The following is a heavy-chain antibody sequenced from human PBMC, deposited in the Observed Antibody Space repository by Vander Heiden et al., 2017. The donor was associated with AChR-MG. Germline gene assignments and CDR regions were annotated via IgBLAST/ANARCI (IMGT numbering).Heavy chain of an antibody. CDR2: INPNSGGT. V-gene: IGHV1-2*02. Sequence: QVQLVQSGAEVKKTGASVKGSCKAPGSTCPGYYMHWVRQAPGQGLGWMGWINPNSGGTNYAQKFQGRVTMTRDTSISTAYMELSRLRSDDTAVYYCARAETGRMRYYFDYWGQGTLVTVSS. J-gene: IGHJ4*02. CDR1: GSTCPGYY. CDR3: ARAETGRMRYYFDY.